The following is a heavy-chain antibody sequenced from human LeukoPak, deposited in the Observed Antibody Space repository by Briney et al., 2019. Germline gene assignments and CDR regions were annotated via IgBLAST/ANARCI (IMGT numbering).Heavy chain of an antibody. CDR2: IKSKTDGGTT. J-gene: IGHJ6*02. D-gene: IGHD2-15*01. CDR3: TTGLHRGLRRSDV. Sequence: PGGSLRLSYAASGFTFSNAWMSWVRQAPGKGLEWVGRIKSKTDGGTTDYAAPVKGRFTISRDDSKNTLYLQMNSLKTEDTAVYYCTTGLHRGLRRSDVWGQGTTVTVSS. V-gene: IGHV3-15*01. CDR1: GFTFSNAW.